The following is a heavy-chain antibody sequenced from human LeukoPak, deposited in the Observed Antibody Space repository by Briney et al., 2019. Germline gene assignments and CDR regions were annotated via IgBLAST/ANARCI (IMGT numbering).Heavy chain of an antibody. D-gene: IGHD3-3*01. Sequence: RLSXAXXGFTXXXXYMXXXXXXXXXXXXXVXXXXXSGSNIYYADSVKGRFTISRDNAKNSLYLQMNSLRAEDTAVYYCARGHSGRITIFGVVHPPDAFDIWGQGTMVTVSS. V-gene: IGHV3-11*04. CDR2: XXXSGSNI. CDR3: ARGHSGRITIFGVVHPPDAFDI. J-gene: IGHJ3*02. CDR1: GFTXXXXY.